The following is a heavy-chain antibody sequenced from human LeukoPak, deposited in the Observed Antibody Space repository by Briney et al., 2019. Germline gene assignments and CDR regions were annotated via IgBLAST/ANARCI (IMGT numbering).Heavy chain of an antibody. CDR3: ARGSVAVAGNVDY. CDR2: INPNSGGT. CDR1: GYTFTGYY. D-gene: IGHD6-19*01. J-gene: IGHJ4*02. V-gene: IGHV1-2*02. Sequence: GASVKVSCKASGYTFTGYYMHWVRQAPGQGLEWMGWINPNSGGTNYAQKFQGRVTMTTDTSTSTAYMELRSLISDDTAVYYCARGSVAVAGNVDYWGQGTLVTVSS.